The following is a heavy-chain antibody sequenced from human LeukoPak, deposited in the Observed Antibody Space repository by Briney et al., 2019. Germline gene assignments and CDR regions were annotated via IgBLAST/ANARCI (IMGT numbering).Heavy chain of an antibody. CDR2: IKQDGSQK. CDR1: GFTFSSYW. J-gene: IGHJ4*02. D-gene: IGHD3-9*01. Sequence: PGGSLRLSCVASGFTFSSYWMSWVRQAPGKGLEWVANIKQDGSQKYYVDSVKGRFTVSRDNAKNSLYLQTNSLRAEDTAVYYCAREGTGYYYRKYYFDYWGQGTLVTVSS. V-gene: IGHV3-7*01. CDR3: AREGTGYYYRKYYFDY.